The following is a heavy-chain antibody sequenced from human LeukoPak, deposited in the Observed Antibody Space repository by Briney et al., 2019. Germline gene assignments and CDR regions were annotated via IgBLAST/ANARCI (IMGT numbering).Heavy chain of an antibody. V-gene: IGHV3-53*01. D-gene: IGHD3-10*01. CDR2: IYSNGNT. CDR1: GFTVSSTY. J-gene: IGHJ4*02. CDR3: VRDADYGSGSYRDY. Sequence: GRSLRLSCAASGFTVSSTYMSWLSQAPGKGLEWDSFIYSNGNTDYADSVKGRFTISRDNSKNTLYLQMNSLRAEDTAVYYCVRDADYGSGSYRDYWGQGTLVTVSS.